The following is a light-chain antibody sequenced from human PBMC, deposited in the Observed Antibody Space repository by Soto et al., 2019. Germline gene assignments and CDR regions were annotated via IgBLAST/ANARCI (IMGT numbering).Light chain of an antibody. J-gene: IGKJ1*01. CDR3: QQYNNWPKT. V-gene: IGKV3-15*01. Sequence: EIVMTQSPATLSVSPGEGATLSCRASQSVRSNLAWFQQKPGQAPRLLIYDTSTRATGIPATFFGSGSGTEFTLTNTSLQSEDFAVYYCQQYNNWPKTFGQGTNVEIK. CDR2: DTS. CDR1: QSVRSN.